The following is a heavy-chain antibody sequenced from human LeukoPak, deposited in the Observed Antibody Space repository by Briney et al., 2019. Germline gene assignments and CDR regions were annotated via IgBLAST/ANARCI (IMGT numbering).Heavy chain of an antibody. Sequence: GGSLRLSCAASGFTFSCYSMNWVRQAPGKGLEWVSVIYSGGSTYYADSVKGRFTISRHNSKNTLYLQMNSLRAEDTAVYYCASDIGTYCGGDCYGAFDIWGQGTMVTVSS. V-gene: IGHV3-53*04. CDR3: ASDIGTYCGGDCYGAFDI. D-gene: IGHD2-21*02. J-gene: IGHJ3*02. CDR1: GFTFSCYS. CDR2: IYSGGST.